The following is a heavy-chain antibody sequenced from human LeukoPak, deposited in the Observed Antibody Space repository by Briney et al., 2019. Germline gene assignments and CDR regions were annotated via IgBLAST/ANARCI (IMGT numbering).Heavy chain of an antibody. CDR1: GFTFRSYA. D-gene: IGHD3-10*01. CDR2: ISGSGGST. V-gene: IGHV3-23*01. CDR3: SLSGDNDASDI. J-gene: IGHJ3*02. Sequence: PGGSLRLSCAASGFTFRSYAMNWVRQAPGKGLEWVSVISGSGGSTYYADSVKGRFTISRDNSKNTLYLQMNSLRAEDTAVYYCSLSGDNDASDIWGQGTKVTVSS.